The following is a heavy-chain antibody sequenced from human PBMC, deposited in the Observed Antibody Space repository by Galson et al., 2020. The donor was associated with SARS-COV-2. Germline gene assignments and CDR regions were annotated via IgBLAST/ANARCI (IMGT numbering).Heavy chain of an antibody. D-gene: IGHD3-9*01. CDR1: GYSVSTTNY. CDR3: ARFRYYNILTGHYTSDFVN. J-gene: IGHJ4*02. V-gene: IGHV4-38-2*02. CDR2: VYPSGTT. Sequence: SATLSLTCTVSGYSVSTTNYWGWVRQPPGRGPEWIGSVYPSGTTYYNPSLKSRVTISVDTSKNQFSLRLDSVTAADTALYYCARFRYYNILTGHYTSDFVNWGQVTLVTVSS.